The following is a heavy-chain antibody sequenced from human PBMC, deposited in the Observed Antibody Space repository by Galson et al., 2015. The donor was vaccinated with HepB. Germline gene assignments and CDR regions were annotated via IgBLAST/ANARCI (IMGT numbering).Heavy chain of an antibody. J-gene: IGHJ4*02. CDR1: GFTFSSYS. CDR2: ISSSSSYI. Sequence: SLRLSCAASGFTFSSYSMNWVRQAPGKGLEWVSSISSSSSYIYYADSVKGRFTISRDNAKNSLYLQMNSLRAEDTAVYYCARGGAYCGGDCYSGYYFDYWGQGTLVTVSS. CDR3: ARGGAYCGGDCYSGYYFDY. V-gene: IGHV3-21*01. D-gene: IGHD2-21*02.